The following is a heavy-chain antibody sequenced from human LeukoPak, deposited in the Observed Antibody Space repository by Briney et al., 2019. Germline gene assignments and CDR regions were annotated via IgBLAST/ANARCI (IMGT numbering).Heavy chain of an antibody. V-gene: IGHV3-30-3*01. Sequence: GGSLRLSCAASGFTFSSYAMHWVRQAPGKGLEWVAVISYDGSNKYYADSVKGRFTISRDNSKNTLYLQMNSLRAEDTAVYYCARYGSSGWYEYWGQGTLVTVSS. CDR3: ARYGSSGWYEY. CDR2: ISYDGSNK. D-gene: IGHD6-19*01. CDR1: GFTFSSYA. J-gene: IGHJ4*02.